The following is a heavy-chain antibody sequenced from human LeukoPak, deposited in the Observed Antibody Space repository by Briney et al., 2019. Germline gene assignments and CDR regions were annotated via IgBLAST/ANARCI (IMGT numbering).Heavy chain of an antibody. Sequence: ASVKVSCKASGYTFTSYDINWVRQATEQGLEWMGWMNPNSGNTGYAQKFQGRVTMTRNTSISTAYMELSSLRSEDTAVYYCARGWANGGYRRRYFDYWGQGTLVTVSS. CDR3: ARGWANGGYRRRYFDY. CDR1: GYTFTSYD. V-gene: IGHV1-8*01. CDR2: MNPNSGNT. D-gene: IGHD5-12*01. J-gene: IGHJ4*02.